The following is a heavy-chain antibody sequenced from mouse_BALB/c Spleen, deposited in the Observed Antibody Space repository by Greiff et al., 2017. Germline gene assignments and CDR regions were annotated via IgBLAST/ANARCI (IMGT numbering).Heavy chain of an antibody. CDR1: GDSITSGY. CDR3: ARWGYGNYEAWFAY. Sequence: EVKLVESGPSLVKPSQTLSLTCSVTGDSITSGYWNWIRKFPGNKLEYMGYISYSGSTYYNPSLKSRISITRDTSKNQYYLQLNSVTTEDTATYYCARWGYGNYEAWFAYWGQGTLVTVSA. CDR2: ISYSGST. J-gene: IGHJ3*01. D-gene: IGHD2-10*02. V-gene: IGHV3-8*02.